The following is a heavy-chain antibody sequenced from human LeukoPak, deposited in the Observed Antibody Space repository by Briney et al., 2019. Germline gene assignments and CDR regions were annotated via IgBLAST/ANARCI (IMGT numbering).Heavy chain of an antibody. J-gene: IGHJ2*01. D-gene: IGHD3-22*01. CDR3: ARRFPTMTHWYSDL. V-gene: IGHV3-48*03. CDR1: GFTFSSYE. CDR2: ISSSASII. Sequence: GGSLRLSCAVSGFTFSSYEMDWVRQAPGKGLQWVSYISSSASIIYYAASVRGRFTISRDNATNSLYLQMNSLRAEDTAVYYCARRFPTMTHWYSDLWGRGTLVTVCS.